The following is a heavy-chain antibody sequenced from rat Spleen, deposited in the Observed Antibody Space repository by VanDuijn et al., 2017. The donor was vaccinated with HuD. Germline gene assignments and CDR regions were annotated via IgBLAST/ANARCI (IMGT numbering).Heavy chain of an antibody. V-gene: IGHV2-47*01. Sequence: QVQLKESGPGLVQPSQTLSLTCTVSGLSLTSNSVSWIRQPPGKGPEWMGVIWNIGGTRYNSALKSRLSITKDTSKSQVFLKMNSLQTEDTATYYCARDENGYINQWFAHWGQGTLVTVSS. CDR1: GLSLTSNS. J-gene: IGHJ3*01. CDR2: IWNIGGT. D-gene: IGHD1-4*01. CDR3: ARDENGYINQWFAH.